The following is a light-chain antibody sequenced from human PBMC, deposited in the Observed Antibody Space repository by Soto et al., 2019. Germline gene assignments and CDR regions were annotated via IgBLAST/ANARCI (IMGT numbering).Light chain of an antibody. CDR2: QVT. CDR1: SSDVGIYNY. CDR3: SSYTGSTNYV. V-gene: IGLV2-14*01. Sequence: QSVLTQPASVSGSPGQSITISCTGTSSDVGIYNYVSWYQQHPGKAPKLMIYQVTNRPSGVSNRFSGSKSGNTASLTISGLQAEVEADYYCSSYTGSTNYVFGTGTKVTVL. J-gene: IGLJ1*01.